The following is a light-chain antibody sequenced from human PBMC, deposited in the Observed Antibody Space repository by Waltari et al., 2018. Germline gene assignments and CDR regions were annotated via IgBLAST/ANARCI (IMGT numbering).Light chain of an antibody. V-gene: IGLV2-23*02. CDR3: CSYAGSSTSPYV. CDR2: EVS. CDR1: SRDVGSSNL. Sequence: QSALTQPASVSGSPGQSITISCTGTSRDVGSSNLVSWYQQHPGKAPKLMIYEVSKRPSGVSNRFSGAKSGNTASLTITGRQAEDEADYYCCSYAGSSTSPYVFGTGTKVTVL. J-gene: IGLJ1*01.